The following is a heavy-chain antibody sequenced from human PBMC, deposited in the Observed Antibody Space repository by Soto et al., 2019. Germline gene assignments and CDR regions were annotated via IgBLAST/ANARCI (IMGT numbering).Heavy chain of an antibody. CDR2: ISLYSDGT. V-gene: IGHV1-18*01. Sequence: ASVKVSCKASGYTFTNYGITWVRQAPGQPLEWLGWISLYSDGTNYAQKFQGRVSMTTDTSTTTAYMELRSLRSDDTAVYYCARVVPGAEAWFGPWGQGTLVTVSS. CDR3: ARVVPGAEAWFGP. CDR1: GYTFTNYG. D-gene: IGHD2-2*01. J-gene: IGHJ5*02.